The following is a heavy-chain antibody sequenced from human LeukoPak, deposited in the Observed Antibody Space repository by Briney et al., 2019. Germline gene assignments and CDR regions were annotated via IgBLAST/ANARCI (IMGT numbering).Heavy chain of an antibody. D-gene: IGHD6-13*01. CDR2: ISGSGGST. CDR3: ARESPHSSSNFDY. Sequence: GGSLRLSCAASGFTFSSYAMSWVRQAPGKGLEWVSAISGSGGSTYYADSVKGRFTISRDNSKNTLFLPMNSLRAEDTAVYYCARESPHSSSNFDYWGQGTLVTVSS. CDR1: GFTFSSYA. V-gene: IGHV3-23*01. J-gene: IGHJ4*02.